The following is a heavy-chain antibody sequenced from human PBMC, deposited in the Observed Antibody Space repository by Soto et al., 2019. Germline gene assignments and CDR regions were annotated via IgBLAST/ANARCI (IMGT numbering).Heavy chain of an antibody. Sequence: PSETLSLTCTVSGGSISSYYWSWIRQPPGKGLEWIGYVFFSGSTNYNPSLKSRVTISVDTSKNQFSLKLSSVTAADTAVYYCASHPIYDSSGYSTWGQGTLVTVSS. J-gene: IGHJ5*02. V-gene: IGHV4-59*08. D-gene: IGHD3-22*01. CDR2: VFFSGST. CDR1: GGSISSYY. CDR3: ASHPIYDSSGYST.